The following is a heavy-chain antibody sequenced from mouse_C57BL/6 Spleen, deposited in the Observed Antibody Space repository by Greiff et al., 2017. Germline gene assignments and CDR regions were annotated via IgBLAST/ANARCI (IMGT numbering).Heavy chain of an antibody. Sequence: QVQLQQPGAELVKPGASVKLSCKASGYTFTSYWMHWVKQRPGRGLEWIGRIDPNSGGTKYNEKCKSKATLTVDKPARTADMQLSSLTAEDSAVYYCARCADSSGYYVLYYDAMDYWGQGTSVTVSS. CDR3: ARCADSSGYYVLYYDAMDY. CDR2: IDPNSGGT. J-gene: IGHJ4*01. D-gene: IGHD3-2*02. V-gene: IGHV1-72*01. CDR1: GYTFTSYW.